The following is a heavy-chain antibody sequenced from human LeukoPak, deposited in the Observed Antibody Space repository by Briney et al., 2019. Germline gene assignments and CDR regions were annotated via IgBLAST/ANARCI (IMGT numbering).Heavy chain of an antibody. CDR3: ARDGHVLLWFGESPYYFDY. V-gene: IGHV1-18*01. CDR1: GYTFTSYG. Sequence: ASVKVSCKASGYTFTSYGISWVRQAPGQGLEWMGWISAYNGNTNYAQKLQGRVTMTTDTSTSTAYMELRSLRSDDTAVYYCARDGHVLLWFGESPYYFDYWGQGTLVTVSS. CDR2: ISAYNGNT. J-gene: IGHJ4*02. D-gene: IGHD3-10*01.